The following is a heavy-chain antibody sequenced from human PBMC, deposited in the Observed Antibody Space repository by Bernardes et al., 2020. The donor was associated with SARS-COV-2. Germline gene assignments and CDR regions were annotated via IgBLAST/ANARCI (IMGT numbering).Heavy chain of an antibody. Sequence: GGSLRLSCAGTGFTFSDNSMSWVRQAPGKGLEWVSSVSGGSPYTYYADSVKGRFTISRDNSKNTLYLHMTSLRAEDTALYYWAREFSTSAGEDFDCWGQGTLVTVSS. D-gene: IGHD6-6*01. J-gene: IGHJ4*02. CDR1: GFTFSDNS. V-gene: IGHV3-23*01. CDR2: VSGGSPYT. CDR3: AREFSTSAGEDFDC.